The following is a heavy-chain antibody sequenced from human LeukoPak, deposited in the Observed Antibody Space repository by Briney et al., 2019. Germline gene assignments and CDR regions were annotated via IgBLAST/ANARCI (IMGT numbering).Heavy chain of an antibody. CDR3: AKGPDVVVVAATPYYYYYGMDV. V-gene: IGHV3-30*18. D-gene: IGHD2-15*01. Sequence: PGRSLRLSCAASGFTFSSYGMHWVRQAPGKGLEWVAVISYDGSNKYYADSVKGRFTISRDNSKNTLYLQMNSLRAEDTAVYYCAKGPDVVVVAATPYYYYYGMDVWGQGTTVTVSS. J-gene: IGHJ6*02. CDR1: GFTFSSYG. CDR2: ISYDGSNK.